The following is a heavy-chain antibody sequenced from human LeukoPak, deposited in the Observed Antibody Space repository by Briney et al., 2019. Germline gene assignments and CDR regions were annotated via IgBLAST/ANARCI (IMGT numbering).Heavy chain of an antibody. CDR1: GGSIRSYY. D-gene: IGHD3-22*01. CDR3: AREGSSGYYFNWFDP. V-gene: IGHV4-59*01. CDR2: IYYTGST. J-gene: IGHJ5*02. Sequence: SETLSLTCTVSGGSIRSYYWSWIRQPLGKGLEWIGYIYYTGSTNYNPSLKSRVTISVDTSKNQFSLKLSSVTAADTAVYYCAREGSSGYYFNWFDPWGQGTLVTVSS.